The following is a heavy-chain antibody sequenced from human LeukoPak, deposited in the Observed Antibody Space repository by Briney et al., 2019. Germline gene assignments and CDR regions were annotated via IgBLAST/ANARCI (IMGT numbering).Heavy chain of an antibody. CDR3: AKTSSSSATGAFDY. V-gene: IGHV3-23*01. CDR1: GFTFSNYA. Sequence: GGSLRLSCAGSGFTFSNYAMSWVRQAPGKGLEWVSAISGSGGSTYYADSVKGRFTISRDNPKNTLYLQMNSLRAEDTAVYYCAKTSSSSATGAFDYWGQGTLVTVSS. D-gene: IGHD6-6*01. J-gene: IGHJ4*02. CDR2: ISGSGGST.